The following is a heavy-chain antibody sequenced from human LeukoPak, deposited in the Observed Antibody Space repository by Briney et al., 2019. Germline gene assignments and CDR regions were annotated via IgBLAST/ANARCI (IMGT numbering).Heavy chain of an antibody. J-gene: IGHJ6*03. D-gene: IGHD3-3*01. CDR1: GGTFSSYA. CDR3: ASDGGVRFLAPYMDV. Sequence: GASVKVSCKASGGTFSSYAISWVRQAPGQGLEWMGGIIPIFGTANYAQKFQGRVTITTDESTSTAYMELSSLRSEDRAVYYCASDGGVRFLAPYMDVWGKRTTVTAS. CDR2: IIPIFGTA. V-gene: IGHV1-69*05.